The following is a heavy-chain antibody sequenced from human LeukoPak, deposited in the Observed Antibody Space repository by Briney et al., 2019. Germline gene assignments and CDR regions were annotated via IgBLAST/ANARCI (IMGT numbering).Heavy chain of an antibody. CDR1: GFTFSSYS. CDR2: ISGSGSSI. V-gene: IGHV3-48*01. D-gene: IGHD5-24*01. CDR3: TRVGYIDEGIDY. J-gene: IGHJ4*02. Sequence: GGSLRLSCAASGFTFSSYSMNWVRQAPGKGLEWVSYISGSGSSIYYADSVKGRLTISRDSAKNSLYLQMNSLRAEDTAIYYCTRVGYIDEGIDYWGQGTLVTVSS.